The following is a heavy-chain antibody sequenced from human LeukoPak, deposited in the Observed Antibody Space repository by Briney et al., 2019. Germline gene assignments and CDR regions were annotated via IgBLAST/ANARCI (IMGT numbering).Heavy chain of an antibody. Sequence: GESLKISCKGSGYGFTSYWIGWVRQMPGKGLEWMGIIYPGDSDTRYSPSFQGQVTISADKSISTAYLQWSSLKASDTAMYYCARHRHSGSLDDAFDIWGQGTMVTVSS. J-gene: IGHJ3*02. CDR3: ARHRHSGSLDDAFDI. CDR1: GYGFTSYW. D-gene: IGHD1-26*01. V-gene: IGHV5-51*01. CDR2: IYPGDSDT.